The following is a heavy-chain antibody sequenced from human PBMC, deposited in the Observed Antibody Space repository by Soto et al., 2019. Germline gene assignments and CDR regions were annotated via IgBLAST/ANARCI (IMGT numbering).Heavy chain of an antibody. V-gene: IGHV1-2*02. Sequence: QLHLVQSGAVVKKPGASVTVSCSASGYPVTAYYMPWVRQAPGRGLEWMGGINPATGAAKYTQTFEGRVTMTRGTSTRTVYMELSGLTSEDTAVFYCARGGGVGVAGSAAFDMWGQGTLVTVSS. D-gene: IGHD3-3*01. CDR3: ARGGGVGVAGSAAFDM. CDR1: GYPVTAYY. CDR2: INPATGAA. J-gene: IGHJ3*02.